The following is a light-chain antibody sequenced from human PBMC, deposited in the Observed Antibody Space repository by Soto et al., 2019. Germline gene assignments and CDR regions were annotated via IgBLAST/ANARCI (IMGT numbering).Light chain of an antibody. Sequence: DIQMTQSPSSLSASVGDRVTITCRASPTIDTYLKWYQQNPGKAPKLLIYAASTLQNGVPSRFSGSGCGTDFTLTIRSLLPVYFATYICLLSTRNPYTLGQGTKLEI. CDR1: PTIDTY. V-gene: IGKV1-39*01. J-gene: IGKJ2*01. CDR3: LLSTRNPYT. CDR2: AAS.